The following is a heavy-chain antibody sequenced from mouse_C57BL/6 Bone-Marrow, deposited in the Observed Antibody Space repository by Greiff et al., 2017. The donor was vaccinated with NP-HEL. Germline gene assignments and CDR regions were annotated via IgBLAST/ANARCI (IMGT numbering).Heavy chain of an antibody. V-gene: IGHV1-81*01. CDR2: IYPRSGNT. CDR1: GYTFTSYG. Sequence: VKVVESGAELARPGASVKLSCKASGYTFTSYGISWVKQRTGQGLEWIGEIYPRSGNTYYNEKFKGKATLTADKSSSTAYMELRSLTSEDSAVYFCARSGSRGAMDYWGQGTSVTVSS. CDR3: ARSGSRGAMDY. D-gene: IGHD3-1*01. J-gene: IGHJ4*01.